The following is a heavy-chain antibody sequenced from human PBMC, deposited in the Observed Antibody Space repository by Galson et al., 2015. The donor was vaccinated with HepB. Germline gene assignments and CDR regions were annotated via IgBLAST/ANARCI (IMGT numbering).Heavy chain of an antibody. V-gene: IGHV4-34*01. D-gene: IGHD6-13*01. CDR3: ARGRIAAAGAPVMGCYYMDV. CDR1: GGSFSGYY. J-gene: IGHJ6*03. Sequence: SETLSLTCAVYGGSFSGYYWSWIRQPPGKGLEWIGEINHSGSTNYNPSLKSRVTISVDTSKNQFSLKLSSVTAADTAVYYCARGRIAAAGAPVMGCYYMDVWGKGTTVTVSS. CDR2: INHSGST.